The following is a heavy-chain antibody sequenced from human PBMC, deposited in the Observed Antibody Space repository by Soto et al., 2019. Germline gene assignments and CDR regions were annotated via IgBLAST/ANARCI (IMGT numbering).Heavy chain of an antibody. Sequence: EVQLVESGGGIVEPGRSLRLSCAASGFSFDNFAMHWVRQAPGKGLQWVSSISSNSGNIGYADSVKGRFTISRDNAKNSLYLQMNSLRAEDTALYYCAKGGSSSWLRDGLDIWCQGTMVTASS. CDR2: ISSNSGNI. V-gene: IGHV3-9*01. J-gene: IGHJ3*02. CDR3: AKGGSSSWLRDGLDI. D-gene: IGHD2-15*01. CDR1: GFSFDNFA.